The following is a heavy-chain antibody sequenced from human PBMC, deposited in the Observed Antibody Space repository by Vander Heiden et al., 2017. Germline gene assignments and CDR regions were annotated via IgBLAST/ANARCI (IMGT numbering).Heavy chain of an antibody. CDR1: GFTFDDYA. J-gene: IGHJ4*02. V-gene: IGHV3-9*01. CDR2: ISWNSGSI. D-gene: IGHD3-22*01. Sequence: EVQLVESGGGLVQPGRSLRLSCAASGFTFDDYAMHWVRQAQGKGLGWVSGISWNSGSIGYADSVKGRFTISRDNAKNSLYLQMNSLRAEDTALYYCAKVLGGYSSYFDYWGQGTLVTVSS. CDR3: AKVLGGYSSYFDY.